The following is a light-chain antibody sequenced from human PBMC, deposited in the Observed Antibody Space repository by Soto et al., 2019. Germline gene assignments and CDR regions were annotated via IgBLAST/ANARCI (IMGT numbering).Light chain of an antibody. J-gene: IGKJ1*01. CDR2: GAS. Sequence: EIVLTQSPGTLSLSPGERATLSCRASQSVSRSFLAWYQQKPGQAPRLLIYGASSRATGIPDRFSGSGSGSDFTVTISRLEPEDFAVYYCQQYDSSPLTFGQGTKV. V-gene: IGKV3-20*01. CDR3: QQYDSSPLT. CDR1: QSVSRSF.